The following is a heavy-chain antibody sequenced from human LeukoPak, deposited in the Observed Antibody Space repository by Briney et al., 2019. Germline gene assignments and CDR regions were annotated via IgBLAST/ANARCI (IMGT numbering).Heavy chain of an antibody. V-gene: IGHV3-23*01. Sequence: PGGPLRLSCAASGFTFSSYAMSWVRQAPGKGLEWVSAISGSGGSTYYADSVKGRFTISRDNSKNTLYLQMNSLRAEDTAVYYCANSITIFGVVNQALRWFDPWGQGTLVTVSS. D-gene: IGHD3-3*01. J-gene: IGHJ5*02. CDR3: ANSITIFGVVNQALRWFDP. CDR1: GFTFSSYA. CDR2: ISGSGGST.